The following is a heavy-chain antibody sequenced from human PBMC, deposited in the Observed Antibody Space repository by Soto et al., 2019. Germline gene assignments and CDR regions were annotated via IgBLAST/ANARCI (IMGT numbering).Heavy chain of an antibody. CDR1: GGSISSSSYY. CDR2: IYYSGHT. CDR3: AMSLWFGNTPNWFDP. D-gene: IGHD3-10*01. V-gene: IGHV4-39*01. J-gene: IGHJ5*02. Sequence: QLQLQESGPGLVKPSETLSLTCNVSGGSISSSSYYWGWIRQPPGKGLEWIASIYYSGHTYYNASLKSFVTISVDTSMNQFSLKLCSVTAADTAVYYCAMSLWFGNTPNWFDPWGQGTLVTVSS.